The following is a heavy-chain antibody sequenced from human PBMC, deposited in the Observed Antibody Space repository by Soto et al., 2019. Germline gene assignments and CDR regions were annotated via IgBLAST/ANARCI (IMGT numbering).Heavy chain of an antibody. D-gene: IGHD2-8*01. J-gene: IGHJ6*04. V-gene: IGHV3-23*01. CDR2: ISGSGSRT. Sequence: EVQLLESGGGLVQPGGSLRLSCAASEFTFSRHAMTWVRQAPGKGLEWVSSISGSGSRTYYADSVQGRFTVSRDNSKNTLNLQMNSLRAEDPAVYYCAKQQGSGVPFYYAMDVWGKGATVTVSS. CDR1: EFTFSRHA. CDR3: AKQQGSGVPFYYAMDV.